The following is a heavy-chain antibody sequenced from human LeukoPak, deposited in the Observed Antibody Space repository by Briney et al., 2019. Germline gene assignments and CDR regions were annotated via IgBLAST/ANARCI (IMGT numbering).Heavy chain of an antibody. CDR2: IYYTGST. CDR1: GGSISTYY. D-gene: IGHD5-12*01. J-gene: IGHJ4*02. CDR3: ARDGGYSGYDHHIFDY. V-gene: IGHV4-59*01. Sequence: PSETLSLTCTVSGGSISTYYWSWIRQPPGKGREWRGYIYYTGSTSYNPSLKSRVTISVDTSKIHFSLKLTSVTAADTAVYYCARDGGYSGYDHHIFDYWGQGTLVTVSS.